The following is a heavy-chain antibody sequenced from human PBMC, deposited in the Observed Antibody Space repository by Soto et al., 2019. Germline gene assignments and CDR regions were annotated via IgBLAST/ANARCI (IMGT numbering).Heavy chain of an antibody. V-gene: IGHV1-69*13. J-gene: IGHJ6*02. CDR1: GGTFSSYA. Sequence: GASVKVSCKASGGTFSSYAISWVRQAPGQGLEWMGGIIPIFGTANYAQKFQGRVTITADESTSTAYMELSSLRSEDTAVYYCATGFVDAPGYYYGMDVWGQGTTITVSS. CDR3: ATGFVDAPGYYYGMDV. D-gene: IGHD3-22*01. CDR2: IIPIFGTA.